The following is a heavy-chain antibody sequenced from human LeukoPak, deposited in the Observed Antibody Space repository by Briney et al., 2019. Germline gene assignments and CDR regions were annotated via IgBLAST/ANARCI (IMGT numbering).Heavy chain of an antibody. D-gene: IGHD3-22*01. Sequence: DPSETLSLTCTVSGGSISSYYWSWIRQPPGKGLEWIGYIYYSGSTNYNPSLKSRVTISVDTSKSQFSLKLSSVTAADTAVYYCARVHYDSSGYNWFDPWGQGTLVTVSS. CDR2: IYYSGST. CDR1: GGSISSYY. V-gene: IGHV4-59*08. J-gene: IGHJ5*02. CDR3: ARVHYDSSGYNWFDP.